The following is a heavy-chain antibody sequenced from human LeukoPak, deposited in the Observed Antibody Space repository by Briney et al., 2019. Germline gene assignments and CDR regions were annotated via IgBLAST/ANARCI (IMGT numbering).Heavy chain of an antibody. CDR2: IKQDGSEK. D-gene: IGHD3-10*01. CDR1: GFTFSSYW. CDR3: ARVGRLCFGVYAFDI. V-gene: IGHV3-7*01. J-gene: IGHJ3*02. Sequence: PGGSLRLSCAASGFTFSSYWMSWVRQAPGKGLEWVANIKQDGSEKYYVDSVKGRFTISRNNAKNSLYLQMNSLRAEDTAVYYCARVGRLCFGVYAFDIWGQGTMVTVSS.